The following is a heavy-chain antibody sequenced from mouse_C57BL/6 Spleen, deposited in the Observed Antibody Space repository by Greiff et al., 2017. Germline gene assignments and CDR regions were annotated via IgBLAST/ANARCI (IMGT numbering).Heavy chain of an antibody. CDR3: ARRAYGGYAMDY. CDR1: GYTFTSYW. Sequence: QVQLQQPGAELVKPGASVKLSCKASGYTFTSYWMHWVKQRPGQGLEWIGMIHPNSGSTNYNEKFKSKATLTVDQSSSTAYMQLSSLTSEDSAVYYCARRAYGGYAMDYWGQGTSGTVSS. J-gene: IGHJ4*01. D-gene: IGHD1-1*01. V-gene: IGHV1-64*01. CDR2: IHPNSGST.